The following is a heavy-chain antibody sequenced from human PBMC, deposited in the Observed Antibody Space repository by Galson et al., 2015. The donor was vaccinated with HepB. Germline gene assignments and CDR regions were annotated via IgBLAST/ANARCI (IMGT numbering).Heavy chain of an antibody. Sequence: LSLTCTVSGGSISSSSYYWGWIRQPPGKGLEWIGSIYYSGSTYYNPSLKSRVTISVDTSKNQFSLKLSSVTAADTAVYYCARLTWGGSDYVWGSYRPLGYFDYWGQGTLVTVSS. CDR1: GGSISSSSYY. CDR3: ARLTWGGSDYVWGSYRPLGYFDY. D-gene: IGHD3-16*02. J-gene: IGHJ4*02. CDR2: IYYSGST. V-gene: IGHV4-39*01.